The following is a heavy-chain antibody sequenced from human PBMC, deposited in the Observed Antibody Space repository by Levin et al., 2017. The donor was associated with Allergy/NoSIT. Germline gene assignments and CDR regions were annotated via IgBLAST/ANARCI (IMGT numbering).Heavy chain of an antibody. D-gene: IGHD3-22*01. CDR1: GGSISSNNW. V-gene: IGHV4-4*02. Sequence: PGGSLRLSCAVSGGSISSNNWWSWVRQPPGKGLEWIGEIYHSGSTNYNPSLKSRVTISVDKSKNQFSLKLNSVTAADTAVDYCARDYGDYDSSGDYFDSWGQGVLVTVSS. CDR2: IYHSGST. J-gene: IGHJ4*02. CDR3: ARDYGDYDSSGDYFDS.